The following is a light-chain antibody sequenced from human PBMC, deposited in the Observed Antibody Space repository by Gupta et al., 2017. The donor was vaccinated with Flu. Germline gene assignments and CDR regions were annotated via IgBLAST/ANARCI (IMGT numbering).Light chain of an antibody. V-gene: IGKV1-39*01. CDR2: VAS. J-gene: IGKJ1*01. Sequence: DIQMTQSPSSLSASVGDRVTITCRASQSINSYLNWYQQKPGKVPKLLIYVASSLQSGVPSRFSGSGSGTDFTLTISNLQPEDFATYYCQQSYSTPPTFGQGTKVEIK. CDR3: QQSYSTPPT. CDR1: QSINSY.